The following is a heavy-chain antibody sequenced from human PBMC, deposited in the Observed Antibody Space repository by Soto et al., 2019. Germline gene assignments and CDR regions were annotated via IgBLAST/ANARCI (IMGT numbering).Heavy chain of an antibody. CDR1: GYTFTSYY. CDR3: ARDIPRGYSYGYAAYIPGFDY. D-gene: IGHD5-18*01. J-gene: IGHJ4*02. V-gene: IGHV1-46*01. Sequence: ASVKVSCKASGYTFTSYYMHWVRQAPGQGLEWMGIINPSGGSTSYAQKFQGRVTMTRDTSTSTVYMELSSLRSEDTAVYYCARDIPRGYSYGYAAYIPGFDYWGQGTLVTVSS. CDR2: INPSGGST.